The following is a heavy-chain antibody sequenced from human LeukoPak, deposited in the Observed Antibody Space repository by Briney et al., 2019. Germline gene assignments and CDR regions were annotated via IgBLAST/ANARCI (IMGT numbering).Heavy chain of an antibody. CDR1: NYTFISYS. CDR3: ARDVVDTAMVWDY. J-gene: IGHJ4*02. V-gene: IGHV1-2*02. Sequence: GASVKVSCKASNYTFISYSITWVRQAPGQGLEWMGWINPNSGGTNYAQKFQGRVTMTRDTSISTAYMELSRLRSDDTAVYYCARDVVDTAMVWDYWGQGTLVTVSS. D-gene: IGHD5-18*01. CDR2: INPNSGGT.